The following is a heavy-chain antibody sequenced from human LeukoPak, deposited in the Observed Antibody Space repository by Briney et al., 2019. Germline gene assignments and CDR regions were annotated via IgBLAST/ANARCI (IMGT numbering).Heavy chain of an antibody. CDR3: TRLDYFYDSSRYSWYFDY. J-gene: IGHJ4*02. D-gene: IGHD3-22*01. Sequence: SETLSLTCTVSGGSVSTYYWSWIRQPPGRGLEWIGYIYPSGSTTYDPSLKSRVTISLDTSKNQFSLKLSSVTAADTAVYYCTRLDYFYDSSRYSWYFDYWGQGALVTVSS. CDR1: GGSVSTYY. CDR2: IYPSGST. V-gene: IGHV4-4*09.